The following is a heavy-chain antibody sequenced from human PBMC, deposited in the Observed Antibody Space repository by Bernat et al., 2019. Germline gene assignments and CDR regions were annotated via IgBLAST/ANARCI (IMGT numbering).Heavy chain of an antibody. CDR1: GFTVSSQY. CDR3: ARGGCSITSCHSLDN. Sequence: EVQLVESGGGLVQPGGSLRLSCAASGFTVSSQYMTWIRQAPGKGLEWVSLINTGGTTYYVDSVRGRFTISSDNSKNTLYLHMMRLRDEDTAVYYCARGGCSITSCHSLDNWGQGTLVTVSS. CDR2: INTGGTT. V-gene: IGHV3-66*01. D-gene: IGHD2-2*02. J-gene: IGHJ4*02.